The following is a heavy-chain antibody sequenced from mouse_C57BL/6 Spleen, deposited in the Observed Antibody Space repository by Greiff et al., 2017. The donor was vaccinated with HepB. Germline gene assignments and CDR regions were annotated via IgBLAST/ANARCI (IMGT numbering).Heavy chain of an antibody. V-gene: IGHV10-3*01. CDR1: GFTFNTYA. CDR2: IRSKSSNYAT. CDR3: VREKITTVYWYFDV. J-gene: IGHJ1*03. Sequence: EVQVVESGGGLVQPKGSLKLSCAASGFTFNTYAMHWVRQAPGKGLEWVARIRSKSSNYATYYADSVKDRFTISRDDSQSMLYLQMNNLKTEDTAMYYGVREKITTVYWYFDVWGTGTTVTVSS. D-gene: IGHD1-1*01.